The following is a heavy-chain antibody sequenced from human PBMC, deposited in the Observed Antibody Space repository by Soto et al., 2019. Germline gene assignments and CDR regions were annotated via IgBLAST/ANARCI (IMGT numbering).Heavy chain of an antibody. CDR3: AKDGSSWNNYGMDV. V-gene: IGHV3-30*18. Sequence: GGSLRLSCAASGFTFSSYGMHWVRQAPGKGLEWVAVISYDGSNKYYADSVKGRFTISRDNSKNTLYLQMNSLRAEDTAVYYCAKDGSSWNNYGMDVWGQGTTVTVSS. CDR2: ISYDGSNK. CDR1: GFTFSSYG. J-gene: IGHJ6*02. D-gene: IGHD6-13*01.